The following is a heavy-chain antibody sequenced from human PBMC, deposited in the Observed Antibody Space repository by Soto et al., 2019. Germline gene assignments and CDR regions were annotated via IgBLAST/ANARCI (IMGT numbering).Heavy chain of an antibody. CDR2: ISYDGSNK. D-gene: IGHD3-22*01. J-gene: IGHJ4*02. CDR3: AKNYYDSSGYYLYYFDY. V-gene: IGHV3-30*18. Sequence: VGSLRLSCAASGFTFSSYGMHWVRQAPGKGLEWVAVISYDGSNKYYADSVKGRFTISRDNSKNTLYLQMNSLRAEDTAVYYCAKNYYDSSGYYLYYFDYWGQGTLVTVSS. CDR1: GFTFSSYG.